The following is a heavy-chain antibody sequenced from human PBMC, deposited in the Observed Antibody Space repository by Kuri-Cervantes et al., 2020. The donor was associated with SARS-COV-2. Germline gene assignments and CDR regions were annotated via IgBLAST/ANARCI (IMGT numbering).Heavy chain of an antibody. CDR1: GFTFSSYW. V-gene: IGHV3-7*03. CDR3: AKERYYYDSSGYPPALDY. J-gene: IGHJ4*02. CDR2: IKQDGSEK. D-gene: IGHD3-22*01. Sequence: GESLKISCAASGFTFSSYWMSWVRQAPGKGLEWVANIKQDGSEKYYVDSVKGRFTISRDNSKNTLYLQMNSLRAEDTAVYYCAKERYYYDSSGYPPALDYWGQGTLVTVSS.